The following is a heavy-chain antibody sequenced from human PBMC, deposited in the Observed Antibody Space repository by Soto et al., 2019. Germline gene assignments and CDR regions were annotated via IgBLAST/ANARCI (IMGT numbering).Heavy chain of an antibody. CDR2: ISAYNGNT. CDR3: ATDGQISSFGVASAPYALDF. V-gene: IGHV1-18*01. Sequence: ASVKVSCKASGYTFTSYGISWVRQAPGQGLEWMGWISAYNGNTNYAQKLQGRVTMTTDTSTSTAYMELRSLRSEDTAVYYCATDGQISSFGVASAPYALDFWCQGTMGIGSS. J-gene: IGHJ6*02. CDR1: GYTFTSYG. D-gene: IGHD3-3*01.